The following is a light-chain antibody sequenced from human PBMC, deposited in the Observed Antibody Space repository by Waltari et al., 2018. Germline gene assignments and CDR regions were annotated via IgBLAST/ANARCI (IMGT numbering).Light chain of an antibody. V-gene: IGKV1-39*01. J-gene: IGKJ5*01. CDR3: QQSYS. Sequence: DFQTTLSPSFLSAEDGDRVTITCRASQSSSDYLNWYQQKPGKAPKLLIYAACTLQSGVPSRFSGSGSGTDFALTISSLQPEDFATYYCQQSYSFGQGTRLEIK. CDR1: QSSSDY. CDR2: AAC.